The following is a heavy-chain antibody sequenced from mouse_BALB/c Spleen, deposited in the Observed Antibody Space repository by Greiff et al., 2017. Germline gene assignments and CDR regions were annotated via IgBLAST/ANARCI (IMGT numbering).Heavy chain of an antibody. D-gene: IGHD1-1*01. CDR3: ATLNYYYGSSYDAMDY. CDR1: GFSLTSYG. CDR2: IWRGGST. Sequence: QVQLQQSGPGLVQPSQSLSITCTVSGFSLTSYGVHWVRQSPGKGLEWLGVIWRGGSTDYNAAFMSRLSITKDNSKSQVFFKMNSLQADDTAIYYCATLNYYYGSSYDAMDYWGQGTSVTVSS. V-gene: IGHV2-5*01. J-gene: IGHJ4*01.